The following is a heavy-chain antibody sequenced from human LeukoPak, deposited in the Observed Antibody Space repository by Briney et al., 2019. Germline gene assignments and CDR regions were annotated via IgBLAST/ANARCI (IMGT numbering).Heavy chain of an antibody. CDR3: AKQYQLLYPSDFDY. V-gene: IGHV3-23*01. CDR1: GFTFDDYG. J-gene: IGHJ4*02. CDR2: ISGSGGST. D-gene: IGHD2-2*02. Sequence: GGSLRLSCAASGFTFDDYGMSWVRQAPGKGLEWVSAISGSGGSTYYADSVKGRFTISRDNSKNTLYLQMNSLRAEDTAVYYCAKQYQLLYPSDFDYWGQGTLVTVSS.